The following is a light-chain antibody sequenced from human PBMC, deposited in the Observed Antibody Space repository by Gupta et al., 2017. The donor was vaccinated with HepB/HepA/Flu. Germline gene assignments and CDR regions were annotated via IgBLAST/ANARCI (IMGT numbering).Light chain of an antibody. V-gene: IGLV2-14*01. J-gene: IGLJ2*01. CDR3: SSYTRSNTLV. CDR2: DVT. CDR1: SRDVGGYNY. Sequence: QSALTQPASVSGSPGQSITISCTGTSRDVGGYNYVSWYQQYPGKAPKLMIYDVTNRPSGVSNRFTASKSGNTASLTISGIQAEDEADYYCSSYTRSNTLVFGGGTKVTVL.